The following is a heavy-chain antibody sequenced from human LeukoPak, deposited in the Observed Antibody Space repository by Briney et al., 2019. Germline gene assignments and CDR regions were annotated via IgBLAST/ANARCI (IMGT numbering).Heavy chain of an antibody. D-gene: IGHD1-26*01. CDR1: GGSLSSYY. J-gene: IGHJ4*02. CDR3: ARRSGSYPLFDY. Sequence: SETLSLTCTVSGGSLSSYYWSWIRQPPGKGLEWIGYIYYSGSTNYNPSLKSRVTISVDTSKNQFSLKLSSVTAADTAVYYCARRSGSYPLFDYWGQGTLVTVSS. CDR2: IYYSGST. V-gene: IGHV4-59*08.